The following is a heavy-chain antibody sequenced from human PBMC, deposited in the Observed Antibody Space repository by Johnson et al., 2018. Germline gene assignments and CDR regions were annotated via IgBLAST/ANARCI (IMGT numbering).Heavy chain of an antibody. CDR2: ISSRSTT. V-gene: IGHV3-48*02. CDR1: GFTFSSYN. CDR3: ARYTLV. Sequence: VQLVQSGGGLVQPGGSLRLSCAASGFTFSSYNMNWVRQAPGKGLEWVAYISSRSTTFYADSVKGRFTVSRDNAKNSLYLQMNSLTDEDTAVYYCARYTLVWGQGTTVTVSS. J-gene: IGHJ6*02. D-gene: IGHD2/OR15-2a*01.